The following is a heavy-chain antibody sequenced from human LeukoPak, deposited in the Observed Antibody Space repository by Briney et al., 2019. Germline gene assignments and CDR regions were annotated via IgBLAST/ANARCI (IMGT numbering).Heavy chain of an antibody. V-gene: IGHV1-46*01. CDR1: GYTFTSYY. Sequence: ASVKVSCKASGYTFTSYYIHWVRQAPGQGLEWMGIINPSDGSTSYAQKFQGKVTMTRDTSTSTVYMEVSSLRSEDTAVYYCAADGGGLSSVVTPRSSPFDYWGQGTLVTVSS. J-gene: IGHJ4*02. D-gene: IGHD4-23*01. CDR3: AADGGGLSSVVTPRSSPFDY. CDR2: INPSDGST.